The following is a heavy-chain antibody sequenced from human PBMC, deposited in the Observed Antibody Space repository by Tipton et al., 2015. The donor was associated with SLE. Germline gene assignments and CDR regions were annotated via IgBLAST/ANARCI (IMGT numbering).Heavy chain of an antibody. CDR2: IYYTGTT. Sequence: TLSLTCTVSGGSISSYYWSWIRQHPDKVLEWIGYIYYTGTTQYNPSLKSRLTISLDTSKNQFSLRLSSVTAADTATYYCAREDILATYWYFDLWGRGTLVTVSS. CDR3: AREDILATYWYFDL. CDR1: GGSISSYY. V-gene: IGHV4-59*06. D-gene: IGHD5-12*01. J-gene: IGHJ2*01.